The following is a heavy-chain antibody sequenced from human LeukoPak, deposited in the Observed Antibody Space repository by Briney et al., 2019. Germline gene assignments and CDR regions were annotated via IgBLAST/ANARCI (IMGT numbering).Heavy chain of an antibody. D-gene: IGHD3-16*01. Sequence: GGSLRLSCAASGFTFSRCGMNWVRQAPGKGLEWVSSISGTSTHIYYADSVKGRFTISRDNSKNTLYLQMNSPRAEDTAMYYCAKDREGGLWGQGTLVTVSS. J-gene: IGHJ4*02. CDR3: AKDREGGL. V-gene: IGHV3-21*04. CDR2: ISGTSTHI. CDR1: GFTFSRCG.